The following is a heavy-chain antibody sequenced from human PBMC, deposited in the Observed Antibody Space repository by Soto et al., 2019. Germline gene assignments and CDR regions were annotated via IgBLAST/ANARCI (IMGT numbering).Heavy chain of an antibody. CDR1: GGSISNSY. J-gene: IGHJ4*02. CDR3: ARDGGSGWNFDY. D-gene: IGHD6-19*01. V-gene: IGHV4-59*12. CDR2: VHASGTT. Sequence: QVQLQESGPGLVKTSETQSLNCTVSGGSISNSYWNWIRQPPGKGLEWIGLVHASGTTNYNPSLKSRVILSVDTSKNQFSLKLSAVTGADTAVYFCARDGGSGWNFDYWGQGTQVTVSS.